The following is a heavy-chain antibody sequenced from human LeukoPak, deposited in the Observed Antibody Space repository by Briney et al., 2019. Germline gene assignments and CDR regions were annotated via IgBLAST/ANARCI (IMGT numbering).Heavy chain of an antibody. CDR3: ARDHLAAAGSGG. CDR2: INPNSGGT. CDR1: GYTFTGYN. J-gene: IGHJ4*02. V-gene: IGHV1-2*06. Sequence: ASVKASCKASGYTFTGYNIHWVRQAPGQGLEWMGRINPNSGGTNYAQKFQGRVTMTRDTSINTAYMEVSRLRSDDTAVYYCARDHLAAAGSGGWGQGTLVTVFS. D-gene: IGHD6-13*01.